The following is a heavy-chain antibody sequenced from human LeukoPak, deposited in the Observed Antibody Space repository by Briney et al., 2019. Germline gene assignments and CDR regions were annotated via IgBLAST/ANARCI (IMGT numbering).Heavy chain of an antibody. Sequence: SETLSLTCAVYGGSLSGYYWSWIRQSPGKGLEWIGEINHSGSTKYNPSLKSRVTISVDTSKNQFTLKLSSVTAADTALYYCARGSDTAAGLYWGQGTLVTVSS. D-gene: IGHD6-13*01. V-gene: IGHV4-34*01. CDR3: ARGSDTAAGLY. CDR2: INHSGST. CDR1: GGSLSGYY. J-gene: IGHJ4*02.